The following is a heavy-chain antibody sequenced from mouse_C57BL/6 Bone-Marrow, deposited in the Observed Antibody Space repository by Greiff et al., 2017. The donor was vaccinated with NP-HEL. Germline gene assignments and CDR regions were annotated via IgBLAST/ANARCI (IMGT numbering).Heavy chain of an antibody. D-gene: IGHD2-3*01. CDR3: ARLDDGYFWFAY. V-gene: IGHV5-2*01. CDR2: INSDGGST. CDR1: EYEFPSHD. J-gene: IGHJ3*01. Sequence: EVQVVESGGGLVQPGESLKLSCESNEYEFPSHDMSWVRKTPEKRLELVAAINSDGGSTYYPDTMERRFIISRDNTKKTLYLQMSSLRSEDTAWYYWARLDDGYFWFAYWGQGTLVTVSA.